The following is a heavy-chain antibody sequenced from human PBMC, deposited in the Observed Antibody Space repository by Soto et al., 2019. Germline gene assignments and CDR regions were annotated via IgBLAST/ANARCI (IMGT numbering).Heavy chain of an antibody. CDR2: IYYSGST. Sequence: SETLSLTCTVSGGSISSGGYYWSWIRQHPGKGLEWVGYIYYSGSTYYNPSLKSRGTISVDTAKNQFSLKLSPVTAAGTAGYYCARDQPFLGSGYDWNYYYYMDVWGKGTGVTVSS. V-gene: IGHV4-31*03. D-gene: IGHD5-12*01. CDR1: GGSISSGGYY. CDR3: ARDQPFLGSGYDWNYYYYMDV. J-gene: IGHJ6*03.